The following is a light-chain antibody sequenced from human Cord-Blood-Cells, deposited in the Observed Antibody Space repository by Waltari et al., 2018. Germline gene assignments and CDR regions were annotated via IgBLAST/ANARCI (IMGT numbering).Light chain of an antibody. Sequence: DIVLTQSPGPLSLSAGEGATPSCRASQSVSSSHLAWYQQKPGQAHRLLIYGASGRATGIADRFSGSGSGTDFTLTCSRLEPEDFAVYYCQQYGSSPRTFGQGTKVEIK. CDR1: QSVSSSH. CDR3: QQYGSSPRT. V-gene: IGKV3-20*01. J-gene: IGKJ1*01. CDR2: GAS.